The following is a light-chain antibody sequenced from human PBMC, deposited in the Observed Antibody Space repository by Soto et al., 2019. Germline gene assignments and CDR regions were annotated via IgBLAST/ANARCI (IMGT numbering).Light chain of an antibody. V-gene: IGKV3-20*01. Sequence: EIVLTQSPGTLSLSPGERATLSCRASQSVSSTYLAWYQQKPGQAPRLLIYGASNRATGIPDRFSGSGSGTDFTLTISRLEPEDCAVYYCQQYGGSRWTFGQVTRVDI. CDR1: QSVSSTY. J-gene: IGKJ1*01. CDR3: QQYGGSRWT. CDR2: GAS.